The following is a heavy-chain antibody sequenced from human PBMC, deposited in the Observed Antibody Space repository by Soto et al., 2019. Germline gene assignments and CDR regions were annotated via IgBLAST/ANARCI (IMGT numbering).Heavy chain of an antibody. CDR3: AKRTVGWYFDL. D-gene: IGHD4-17*01. CDR2: ISYDGSNT. CDR1: GFTSSSYG. Sequence: PGGSLRLSCVASGFTSSSYGMHWVRQAPGKGLEWVAIISYDGSNTYYADSVKGRFTISRDNSKNTLYLQMNSLRAEDTSVYYCAKRTVGWYFDLWGRGTLVTAPQ. V-gene: IGHV3-30*18. J-gene: IGHJ2*01.